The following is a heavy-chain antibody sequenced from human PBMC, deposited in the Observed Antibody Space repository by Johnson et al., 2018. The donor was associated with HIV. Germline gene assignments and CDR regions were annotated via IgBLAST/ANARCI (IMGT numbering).Heavy chain of an antibody. J-gene: IGHJ3*02. CDR3: ARDSVGARGAFDI. V-gene: IGHV3-23*04. CDR1: GFTFSSYA. CDR2: ISGSGGST. D-gene: IGHD1-26*01. Sequence: VQLVESWGGLVQPGGSLRLSCAASGFTFSSYAMSWVRQAPGKGLEWVSAISGSGGSTYYADSVKGRFTISRDNSKNSLYLQMNSLRAEDTALYYCARDSVGARGAFDIWGQGTMVTVSS.